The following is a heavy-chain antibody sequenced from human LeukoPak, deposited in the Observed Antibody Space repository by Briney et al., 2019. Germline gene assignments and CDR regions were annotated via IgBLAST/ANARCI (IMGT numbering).Heavy chain of an antibody. V-gene: IGHV1-69*13. J-gene: IGHJ4*02. CDR1: GGTFSSYA. Sequence: ASVTVSCKASGGTFSSYAISWVRQAPGQGLEWMGGIIPIFGTANYAQKFQGRVTITADESTSTAYMELSSLRSEDTAVYYCASNGGYNSQFDYWGQGTLVTVSS. D-gene: IGHD5-24*01. CDR2: IIPIFGTA. CDR3: ASNGGYNSQFDY.